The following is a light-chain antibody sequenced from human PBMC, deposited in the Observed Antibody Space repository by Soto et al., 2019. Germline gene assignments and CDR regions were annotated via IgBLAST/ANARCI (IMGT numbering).Light chain of an antibody. Sequence: IVMPQSPATLSVSPGERATLSCRASQSVSSNLAWYQQKPGQAPRLLIYGASTRATGIPARFSGSGSGTEFTLTISSLQSEDFAVYYCQQYNNWPPWTVGQGNKVDIK. J-gene: IGKJ1*01. V-gene: IGKV3-15*01. CDR3: QQYNNWPPWT. CDR2: GAS. CDR1: QSVSSN.